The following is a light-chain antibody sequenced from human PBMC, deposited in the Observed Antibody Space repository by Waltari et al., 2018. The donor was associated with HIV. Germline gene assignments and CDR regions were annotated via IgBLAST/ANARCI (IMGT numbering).Light chain of an antibody. CDR1: QGVSSW. J-gene: IGKJ4*01. Sequence: DIQVTQSPSSVSASVGDSVTITCRASQGVSSWLAWYQQRPGKAPKLLIYGISTLQSGVPSRFSGGGSGTDFTLTINSLQTEDSATYYCQQSNTFPLTFGGGTKVEIK. CDR3: QQSNTFPLT. CDR2: GIS. V-gene: IGKV1-12*01.